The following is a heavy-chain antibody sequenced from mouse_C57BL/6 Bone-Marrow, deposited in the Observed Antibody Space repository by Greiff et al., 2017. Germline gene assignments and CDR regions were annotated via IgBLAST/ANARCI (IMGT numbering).Heavy chain of an antibody. Sequence: VQLQQSGAELARPGASVKLSCKASGHTFTSYGISWVKQRTGQGLEWIGEIYPRSGNTYYNEKFKGKATLTADKSSSTAYMALRSLTSADSAVYFCAGYGNYRAWFAYWGQGTLVTVSA. CDR2: IYPRSGNT. CDR1: GHTFTSYG. V-gene: IGHV1-81*01. CDR3: AGYGNYRAWFAY. D-gene: IGHD2-1*01. J-gene: IGHJ3*01.